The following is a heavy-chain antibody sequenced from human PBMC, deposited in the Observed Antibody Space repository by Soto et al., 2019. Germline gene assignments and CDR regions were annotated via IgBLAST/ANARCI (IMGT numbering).Heavy chain of an antibody. D-gene: IGHD2-15*01. CDR3: ASTLLPAANDAFDI. J-gene: IGHJ3*02. CDR2: ISSTGNTI. Sequence: PGGSLRLSCAASGFTFSSYEMNWVRQAPGKGLEWVSYISSTGNTIYYADSVKGRFTISRDNAKNSLYLQMNSLRAEDTAVHYCASTLLPAANDAFDIWGQGKMVTVSS. V-gene: IGHV3-48*03. CDR1: GFTFSSYE.